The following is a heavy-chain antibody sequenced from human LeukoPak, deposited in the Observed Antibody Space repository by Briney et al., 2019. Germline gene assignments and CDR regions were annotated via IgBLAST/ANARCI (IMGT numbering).Heavy chain of an antibody. Sequence: GRSLRLSCAASGFTFDDYAMHWVRQAPGRGLEWVSGISWNSDSIDYADSVKGRFTISRDNAKNSLYLQMNSLRTEDTALYYCAKDFGGWSPRYFDLWGRGTLVTVSP. D-gene: IGHD2-15*01. J-gene: IGHJ2*01. CDR3: AKDFGGWSPRYFDL. CDR2: ISWNSDSI. CDR1: GFTFDDYA. V-gene: IGHV3-9*01.